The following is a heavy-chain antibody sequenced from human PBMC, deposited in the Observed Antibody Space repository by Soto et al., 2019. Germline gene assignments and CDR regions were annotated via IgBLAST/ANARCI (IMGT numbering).Heavy chain of an antibody. CDR3: ARLVYDTRLNYMYFDF. V-gene: IGHV4-59*12. Sequence: SETLSLTCTASGGSINNFYWNWIRHSPGKGLEWIGYIYSSGYTNYNPSLKTRVAISVDTSKNQFSLKLTSVTAADTAIYFCARLVYDTRLNYMYFDFWGQGALVTVSS. J-gene: IGHJ4*02. CDR2: IYSSGYT. CDR1: GGSINNFY. D-gene: IGHD3-10*01.